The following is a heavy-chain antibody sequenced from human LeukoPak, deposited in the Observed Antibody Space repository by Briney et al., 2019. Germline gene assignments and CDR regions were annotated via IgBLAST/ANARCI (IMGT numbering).Heavy chain of an antibody. D-gene: IGHD3-22*01. Sequence: GGSLRLSCAASGFTFSSYAMSWVRQAPGKGLVWVSRINTDGTITTYADSVKGRFTISRDNAKNILYLQMNSLRVEDTAVYYCARDFSGYDDYWGQGTLVTVSS. J-gene: IGHJ4*02. CDR3: ARDFSGYDDY. V-gene: IGHV3-74*01. CDR2: INTDGTIT. CDR1: GFTFSSYA.